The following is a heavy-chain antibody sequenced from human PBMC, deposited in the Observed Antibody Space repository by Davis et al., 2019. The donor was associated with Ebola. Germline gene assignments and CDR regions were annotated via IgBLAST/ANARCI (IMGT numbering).Heavy chain of an antibody. Sequence: AASVKVSCKGSGYSFSDYYIHWVQGAPGKGLEWVGLVDPKAGKTVYAEKFQDRVTITADRSTDTVYMELSSLRSEDAAVYYCTTLDILTAYVPYAMDVWGQGTTVTVS. D-gene: IGHD3-9*01. J-gene: IGHJ6*02. CDR3: TTLDILTAYVPYAMDV. CDR2: VDPKAGKT. V-gene: IGHV1-69-2*01. CDR1: GYSFSDYY.